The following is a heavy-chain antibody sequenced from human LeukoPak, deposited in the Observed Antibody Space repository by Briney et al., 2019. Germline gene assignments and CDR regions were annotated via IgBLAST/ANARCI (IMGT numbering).Heavy chain of an antibody. J-gene: IGHJ4*02. CDR1: GFTFSSYE. CDR2: ISSSGSTR. CDR3: AREVEYYFDY. V-gene: IGHV3-48*03. Sequence: GGSLRLSCAASGFTFSSYEMNWVRQAPGKGLEWVSYISSSGSTRDYADSVKGRFTISRDNAKNSLYLQMNSLRAEDTGVYYCAREVEYYFDYWGQGTLVTVSS.